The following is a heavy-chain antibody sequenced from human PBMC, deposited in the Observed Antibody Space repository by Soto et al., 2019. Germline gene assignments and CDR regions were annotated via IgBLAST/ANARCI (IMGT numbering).Heavy chain of an antibody. J-gene: IGHJ4*02. CDR2: INHSGST. CDR1: GGSFSGYY. V-gene: IGHV4-34*01. Sequence: PSETLSLTCAVYGGSFSGYYWSWIRQPPGKGLEWIGEINHSGSTNYNPSLKSRVTISVDTSKNQFSLKLSSVTAADTAVYYCARVKWFGESGFDYWGQGTLVTVSS. D-gene: IGHD3-10*01. CDR3: ARVKWFGESGFDY.